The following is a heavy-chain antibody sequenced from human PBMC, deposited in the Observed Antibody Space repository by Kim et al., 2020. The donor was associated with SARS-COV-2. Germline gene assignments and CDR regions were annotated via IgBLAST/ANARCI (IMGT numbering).Heavy chain of an antibody. Sequence: GVSLRLSCAASGFTFSSYGMHWVRQAPGKGLEWVAVISYDGSNKYYADSVKGRFTISRDNSKNTLYLQMNSLRAEDTAVYYCAKDRRVAVPAAIISWYYGMDVWGQGTTVTVSS. V-gene: IGHV3-30*18. J-gene: IGHJ6*02. CDR1: GFTFSSYG. D-gene: IGHD2-2*01. CDR2: ISYDGSNK. CDR3: AKDRRVAVPAAIISWYYGMDV.